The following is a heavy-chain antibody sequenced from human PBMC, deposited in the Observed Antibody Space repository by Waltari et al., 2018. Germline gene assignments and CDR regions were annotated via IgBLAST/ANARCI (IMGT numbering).Heavy chain of an antibody. V-gene: IGHV1-69*01. CDR2: IIPICGTA. D-gene: IGHD3-22*01. J-gene: IGHJ6*02. CDR3: ARVYYDSKGDDYYGMDV. CDR1: GFTFSSYA. Sequence: QVQLVQSGAEVKKPGSSVKVYCKASGFTFSSYAISWVRQAPGQGLEWMGGIIPICGTATCAQKFQGIVTITADESTSTAYMELRSLSSEDTAVYDCARVYYDSKGDDYYGMDVWGQGTTVTVSS.